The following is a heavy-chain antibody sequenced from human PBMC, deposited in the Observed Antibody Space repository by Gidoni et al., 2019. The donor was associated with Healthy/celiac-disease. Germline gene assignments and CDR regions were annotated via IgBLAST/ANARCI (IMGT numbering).Heavy chain of an antibody. V-gene: IGHV3-30*03. CDR2: ISYDGSNK. J-gene: IGHJ4*02. D-gene: IGHD5-12*01. CDR3: ARVRYSGYDSGYFDY. Sequence: QVQLVESGGGVVQPGRSLRLSGAASGFTFSSYGMHWVRQAPGKGLEWVAVISYDGSNKYYADSVKGRFTISRDNSKNTLYLQMNSLRAEDTAVYYCARVRYSGYDSGYFDYWGQGTLVTVSS. CDR1: GFTFSSYG.